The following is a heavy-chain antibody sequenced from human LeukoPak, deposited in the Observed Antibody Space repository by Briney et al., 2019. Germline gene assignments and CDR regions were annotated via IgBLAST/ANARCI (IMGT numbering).Heavy chain of an antibody. CDR2: INPHSGGT. J-gene: IGHJ5*02. V-gene: IGHV1-2*02. CDR1: GYTFTDYN. D-gene: IGHD2-2*01. Sequence: ASVKLSCKASGYTFTDYNILWLRQAPGQGLEWVGWINPHSGGTNFAQRFQGRVTMTRDTSISTVYMELTRLTSDDTAVYYCATVPCVISSCSPDNWFDPWGQGTLVTVSS. CDR3: ATVPCVISSCSPDNWFDP.